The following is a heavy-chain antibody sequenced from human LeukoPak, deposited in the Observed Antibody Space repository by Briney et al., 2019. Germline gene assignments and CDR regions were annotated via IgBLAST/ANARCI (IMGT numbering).Heavy chain of an antibody. J-gene: IGHJ4*02. Sequence: SETLSLTCTVSGGSVSSGTYYWSWIRQPPGKGLEWIGYIYYSGSTNSNPSLGSRVTISVDTSKNQFSLKLSSVTAADTAVYYCARFKGTTVTTDWGQGTLVTVSS. CDR3: ARFKGTTVTTD. CDR1: GGSVSSGTYY. D-gene: IGHD4-11*01. CDR2: IYYSGST. V-gene: IGHV4-61*01.